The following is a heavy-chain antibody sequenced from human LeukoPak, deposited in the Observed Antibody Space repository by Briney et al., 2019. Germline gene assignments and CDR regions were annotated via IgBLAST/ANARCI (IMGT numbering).Heavy chain of an antibody. CDR2: INPNSGGT. J-gene: IGHJ4*02. CDR3: ARDGVVRGVIIY. V-gene: IGHV1-2*02. D-gene: IGHD3-10*01. CDR1: GYTFTGYY. Sequence: VASVKVSCKASGYTFTGYYIHWVRQAPGQGLEWMGWINPNSGGTSYAQKFQGRVTMTRDTSINTAYMELSRLRSDDTAVYYCARDGVVRGVIIYWGQGTLVTVSS.